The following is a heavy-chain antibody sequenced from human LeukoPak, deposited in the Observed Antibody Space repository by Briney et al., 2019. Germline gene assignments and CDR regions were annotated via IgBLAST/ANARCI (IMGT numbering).Heavy chain of an antibody. Sequence: SETLSLTCSVSGGSISGYYWSWLRQSPVKGLEWIGFTYYNGNTKYNPSLVSRATISPDTSRNQISLHLRSVTAADTAVYYCVRHIVAITKFDYWGQGTLVTVSS. CDR3: VRHIVAITKFDY. J-gene: IGHJ4*02. V-gene: IGHV4-59*01. D-gene: IGHD3-22*01. CDR1: GGSISGYY. CDR2: TYYNGNT.